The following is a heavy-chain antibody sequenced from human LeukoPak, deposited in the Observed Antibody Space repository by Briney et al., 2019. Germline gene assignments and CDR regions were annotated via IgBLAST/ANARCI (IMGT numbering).Heavy chain of an antibody. CDR1: GFTFDDYA. V-gene: IGHV3-9*01. Sequence: GRSLRLSCAASGFTFDDYAMHWVRQAPGKGLEWVSGISWNSGSIGYADSVKGRFTISRDNAKNSLYLQMNSLRAEDTALYYCAKDLSPGLAAAGDYWGQGTLVTVSS. J-gene: IGHJ4*02. D-gene: IGHD6-13*01. CDR3: AKDLSPGLAAAGDY. CDR2: ISWNSGSI.